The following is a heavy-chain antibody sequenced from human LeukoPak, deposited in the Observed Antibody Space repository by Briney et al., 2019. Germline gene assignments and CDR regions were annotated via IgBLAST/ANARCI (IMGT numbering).Heavy chain of an antibody. D-gene: IGHD3-10*01. Sequence: PGGPLRLSCVASGFIFNDYDMHWVRQAPGKGLEWVCLISGDGRRTHYADSVKGRFTISRDNSKNYLFVQMNRLRSEDSALYHCVRDGSAPKWGQGTLVTVSS. CDR3: VRDGSAPK. CDR2: ISGDGRRT. CDR1: GFIFNDYD. J-gene: IGHJ4*02. V-gene: IGHV3-43*02.